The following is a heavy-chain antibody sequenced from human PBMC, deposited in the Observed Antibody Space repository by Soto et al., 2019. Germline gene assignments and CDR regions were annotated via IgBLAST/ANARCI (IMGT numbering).Heavy chain of an antibody. D-gene: IGHD6-13*01. CDR1: GFTFSSYS. CDR2: ISSSSSTI. J-gene: IGHJ5*02. CDR3: AREPPRGFTSSSWPWFDP. Sequence: GGSLRLSCAASGFTFSSYSMNWVRQAPGKGLEWVSYISSSSSTIYYADSVKGRFTISRDNAKNSLYLQMNGLRAEDTAVYYCAREPPRGFTSSSWPWFDPWGQGTLVTVSS. V-gene: IGHV3-48*01.